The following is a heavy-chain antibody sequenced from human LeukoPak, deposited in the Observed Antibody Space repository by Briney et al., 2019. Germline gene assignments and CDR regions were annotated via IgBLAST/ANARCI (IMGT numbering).Heavy chain of an antibody. CDR2: FYYSGST. D-gene: IGHD6-19*01. V-gene: IGHV4-59*01. Sequence: ASETLSLTCTVSGVSITTYYWSWLRQPPGKELEWIGYFYYSGSTNYNPSLKSRVTISGDTSKNQFSLKLTSATAADTAVYYCARKASGWFDYWGQGTLVTVSS. CDR1: GVSITTYY. J-gene: IGHJ4*02. CDR3: ARKASGWFDY.